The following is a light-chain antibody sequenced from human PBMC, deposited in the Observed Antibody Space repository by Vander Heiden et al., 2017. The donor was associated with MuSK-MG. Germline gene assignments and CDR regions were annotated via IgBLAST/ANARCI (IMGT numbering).Light chain of an antibody. CDR3: NSYTTSRTQV. V-gene: IGLV2-14*03. CDR1: SSDVGRYDF. J-gene: IGLJ2*01. Sequence: HSALTQPASVSGSPGQSITISCAGTSSDVGRYDFVSWYQRHPGKAPKLIIFDVTGRPAGVSDRFSGSKSGRTASLTISGLQAEDEADYYCNSYTTSRTQVFGGGTKLTVL. CDR2: DVT.